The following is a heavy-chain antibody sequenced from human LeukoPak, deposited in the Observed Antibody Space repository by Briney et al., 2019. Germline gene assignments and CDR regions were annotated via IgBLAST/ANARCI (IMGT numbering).Heavy chain of an antibody. V-gene: IGHV3-23*01. D-gene: IGHD5-24*01. CDR1: GLTFSTSP. CDR2: SGTSGDT. J-gene: IGHJ4*02. Sequence: GGSLRLSCAASGLTFSTSPMNWVRLAPGNRLEWVSTSGTSGDTYYADSVKGRFTISRDNSKSTLSLQMANLRVEDTAVYYCARQPPGNYPYDYWGQGTLVTVSP. CDR3: ARQPPGNYPYDY.